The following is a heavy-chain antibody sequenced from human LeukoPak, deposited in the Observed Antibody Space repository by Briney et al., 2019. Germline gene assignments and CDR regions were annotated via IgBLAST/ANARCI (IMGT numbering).Heavy chain of an antibody. D-gene: IGHD3-3*01. J-gene: IGHJ4*02. Sequence: GGSLRLSCAASGFTFNDDTMHWVRQTPGRGVEWVSFITWKTHRTNYADSVKGRFTVSRDNRKDSLYLQMNSLSTEDTGLYHCASEVGYRSLGYLGQGTLVTVSS. CDR3: ASEVGYRSLGY. CDR2: ITWKTHRT. CDR1: GFTFNDDT. V-gene: IGHV3-43*01.